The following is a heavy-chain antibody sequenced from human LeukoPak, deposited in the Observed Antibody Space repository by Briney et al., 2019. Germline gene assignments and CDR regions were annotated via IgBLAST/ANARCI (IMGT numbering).Heavy chain of an antibody. CDR2: IKEDGSEK. V-gene: IGHV3-7*01. Sequence: SGGSLRLSCAASGFTFSNYWMNWVRQAPEKGLEWVANIKEDGSEKYYVDSVKGRFTISRDNAENSLYLQMNGLRAEDTAVYYCVREGKWEMTTTTGSFDYWGQGTLVTVSS. CDR3: VREGKWEMTTTTGSFDY. J-gene: IGHJ4*02. CDR1: GFTFSNYW. D-gene: IGHD5-24*01.